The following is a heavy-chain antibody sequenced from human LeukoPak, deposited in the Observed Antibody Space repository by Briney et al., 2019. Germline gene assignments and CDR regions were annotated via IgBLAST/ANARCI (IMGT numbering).Heavy chain of an antibody. Sequence: GGSLRLSCAASGFTFSSYAMSWVRQAAGKGLEWVSAVNADGGNTYYADSVKGRFTISRDNSKNTLYLQMNSLRAEDTAVYYCAKRYIGNYYFDYWGQGTLVTASS. CDR1: GFTFSSYA. CDR2: VNADGGNT. D-gene: IGHD3-16*02. CDR3: AKRYIGNYYFDY. J-gene: IGHJ4*02. V-gene: IGHV3-23*01.